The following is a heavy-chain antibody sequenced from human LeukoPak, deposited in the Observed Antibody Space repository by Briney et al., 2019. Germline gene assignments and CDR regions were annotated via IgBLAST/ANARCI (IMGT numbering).Heavy chain of an antibody. CDR3: ARDLYSRRMHYYGSGSYFAY. V-gene: IGHV1-18*01. Sequence: ASVKVSCKTSGYSENFYGITWVRQVAGQGLEWMGWISAQHGQTEYAPNCQDRVTMTTDTSTSTAYMDLRSLKSDDTAVYYRARDLYSRRMHYYGSGSYFAYWGQGTLVTVSS. J-gene: IGHJ4*02. D-gene: IGHD3-10*01. CDR2: ISAQHGQT. CDR1: GYSENFYG.